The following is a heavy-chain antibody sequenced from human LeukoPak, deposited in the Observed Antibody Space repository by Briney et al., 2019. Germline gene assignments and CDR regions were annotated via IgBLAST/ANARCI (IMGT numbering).Heavy chain of an antibody. D-gene: IGHD3-3*01. J-gene: IGHJ2*01. CDR3: ARVYDFWPNYGSPFNL. CDR2: MNPNSGNT. V-gene: IGHV1-8*01. CDR1: GYTFTSYD. Sequence: ASVKVSCKASGYTFTSYDINWVRQATGQGLEWMGWMNPNSGNTGYAQKFQGRVTMTRNTSISTAYMELSSLRSEDTAVYYCARVYDFWPNYGSPFNLWGRGTLVTVSS.